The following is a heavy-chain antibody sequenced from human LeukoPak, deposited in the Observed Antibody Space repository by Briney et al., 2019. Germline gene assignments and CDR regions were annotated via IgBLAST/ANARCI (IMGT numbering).Heavy chain of an antibody. V-gene: IGHV1-69*05. Sequence: SVTVSFTASGGTFSSYAISWVRQAPGQGLEWMGGIIPIFGTANYAQKFQGRVTITTDESTSTAYMELSSLRSEDTAVYYCARVRDYYDSSGPHRPNWFDPWGQGTPVTVSS. D-gene: IGHD3-22*01. CDR2: IIPIFGTA. CDR1: GGTFSSYA. J-gene: IGHJ5*02. CDR3: ARVRDYYDSSGPHRPNWFDP.